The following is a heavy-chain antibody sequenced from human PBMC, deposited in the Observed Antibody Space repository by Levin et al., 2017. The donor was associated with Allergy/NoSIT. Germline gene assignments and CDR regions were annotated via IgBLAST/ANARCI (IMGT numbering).Heavy chain of an antibody. Sequence: RGESLKISCKASGYTFTSYAMHWVRQAPGQRLEWMGWINAGNGNTKYSQKFQGRVTITRDTSASTAYMELSSLRSEDTAVYYCARVAHYDILTGERVYYYGMDVWGQGTTVTVSS. J-gene: IGHJ6*02. CDR3: ARVAHYDILTGERVYYYGMDV. CDR2: INAGNGNT. D-gene: IGHD3-9*01. CDR1: GYTFTSYA. V-gene: IGHV1-3*01.